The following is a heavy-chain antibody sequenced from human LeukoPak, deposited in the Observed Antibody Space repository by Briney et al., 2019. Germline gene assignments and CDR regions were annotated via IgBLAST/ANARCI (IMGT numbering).Heavy chain of an antibody. CDR2: ISPSGDIT. V-gene: IGHV3-23*01. Sequence: GGTLRLSCAASGFIFSSHGMNWVRQAPGKGLEWVSGISPSGDITYYADSVKGRFTISRDNSKNTLYLQMNSLRAEDTAVYYCAKAAAKYYYYMDVWGKGTTVTVSS. CDR1: GFIFSSHG. J-gene: IGHJ6*03. CDR3: AKAAAKYYYYMDV. D-gene: IGHD2-2*01.